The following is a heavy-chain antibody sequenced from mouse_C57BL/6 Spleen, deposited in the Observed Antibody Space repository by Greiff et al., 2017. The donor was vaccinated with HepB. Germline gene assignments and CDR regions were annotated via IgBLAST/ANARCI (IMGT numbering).Heavy chain of an antibody. CDR1: GYTFTSYW. CDR2: TNPTNGRT. V-gene: IGHV1S81*02. CDR3: ARIKKIVAIYFDY. J-gene: IGHJ2*01. D-gene: IGHD1-1*01. Sequence: QVQLQQSGAELVKAGASVKMSCKASGYTFTSYWMHWVKQRHGQGLEWFAETNPTNGRTYYNETFKSKATLTGDKSSSTAYMLLSGPTFEDSAVYYCARIKKIVAIYFDYWGQGTTLTVSS.